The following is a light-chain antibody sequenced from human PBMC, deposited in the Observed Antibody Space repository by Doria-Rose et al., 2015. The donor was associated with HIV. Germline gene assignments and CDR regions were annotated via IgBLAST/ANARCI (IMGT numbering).Light chain of an antibody. J-gene: IGKJ4*01. CDR1: QDIKKY. V-gene: IGKV1-33*01. Sequence: DIQLTQSPSSLSAFIGDRVTITCQASQDIKKYLNWYQHKPGTAPRLLIYGASNLETGVSSRFSGRGSGTDFTFTISNLQPDDIATYYCQQHDNLPLTFGGGTKVETK. CDR3: QQHDNLPLT. CDR2: GAS.